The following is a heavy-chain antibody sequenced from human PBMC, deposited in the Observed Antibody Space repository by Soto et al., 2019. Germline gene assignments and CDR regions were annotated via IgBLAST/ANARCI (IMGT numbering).Heavy chain of an antibody. CDR1: GYTFSNYG. D-gene: IGHD1-1*01. Sequence: QVQLVQSGAEVQKHGASVQVSCTDSGYTFSNYGIGWLRQAPGQGLEWMGWIRIYTDDTHYAQKFQGRVTMTADTSTTTAYMDMIHLKSDDTAFYFCARRFGTTVVDYRGPGTLVIVSA. CDR3: ARRFGTTVVDY. CDR2: IRIYTDDT. J-gene: IGHJ4*02. V-gene: IGHV1-18*04.